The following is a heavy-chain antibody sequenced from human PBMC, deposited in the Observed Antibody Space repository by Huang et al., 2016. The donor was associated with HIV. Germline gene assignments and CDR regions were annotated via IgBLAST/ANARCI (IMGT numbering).Heavy chain of an antibody. CDR2: LSPIFGTT. CDR1: GGGSSSYA. Sequence: QVQLVQSGAEVKKPGSSVKLSCQSSGGGSSSYAVSWVRQARGQGLEWMGGLSPIFGTTDYARRVQCRVTITADESTNTAYIELSSLEYDDTALDYCARSGPRWGLATIWTLVYWGQGTLVTVSS. D-gene: IGHD5-12*01. CDR3: ARSGPRWGLATIWTLVY. J-gene: IGHJ4*02. V-gene: IGHV1-69*13.